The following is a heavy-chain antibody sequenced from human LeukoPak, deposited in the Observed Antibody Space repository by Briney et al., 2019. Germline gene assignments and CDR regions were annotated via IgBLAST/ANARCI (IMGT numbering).Heavy chain of an antibody. J-gene: IGHJ5*02. V-gene: IGHV4-30-4*02. D-gene: IGHD3-10*01. CDR2: IYYSGST. CDR1: GGSISSGDYY. Sequence: SETLSLTCTVSGGSISSGDYYWSWIRQPPGKGLEWIGYIYYSGSTYYNPSLKSRVTISVDTSKNQFSLKLSSVTAADTAVYYCARVTMVRGVRPWFDPWGQGTLVTVSS. CDR3: ARVTMVRGVRPWFDP.